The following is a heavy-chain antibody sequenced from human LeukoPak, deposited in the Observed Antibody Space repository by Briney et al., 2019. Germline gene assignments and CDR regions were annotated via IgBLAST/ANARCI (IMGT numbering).Heavy chain of an antibody. CDR1: GFTFSSYA. CDR3: AKGNRDFWSGYRNYYYYYMDV. CDR2: ISGSGGST. V-gene: IGHV3-23*01. J-gene: IGHJ6*03. Sequence: GGSLRLSCAASGFTFSSYAMSWVRQAPGKGLEWVSAISGSGGSTYYADSVKGRFTISRDNSKNTLYLQMNSLRAEDTAVYYCAKGNRDFWSGYRNYYYYYMDVWGKGTTVTVSS. D-gene: IGHD3-3*01.